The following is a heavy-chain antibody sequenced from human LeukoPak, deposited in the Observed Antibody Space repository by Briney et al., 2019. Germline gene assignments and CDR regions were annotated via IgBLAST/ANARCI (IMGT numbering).Heavy chain of an antibody. J-gene: IGHJ4*02. CDR1: GFTFSSYA. Sequence: SGGSLRLSCAASGFTFSSYAMHWVRQAPGKGLEWVAVISYDGSNKYYADSVKGRFTISRDNSKNTLYLQMNSLRAEDTAVYYCAKGSRGHYYDSSGNFEDFDYWGQGTLVTVSS. D-gene: IGHD3-22*01. CDR2: ISYDGSNK. CDR3: AKGSRGHYYDSSGNFEDFDY. V-gene: IGHV3-30*04.